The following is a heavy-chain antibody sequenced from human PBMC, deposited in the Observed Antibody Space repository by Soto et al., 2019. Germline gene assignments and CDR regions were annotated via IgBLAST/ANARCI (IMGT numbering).Heavy chain of an antibody. J-gene: IGHJ6*02. CDR1: GYTFTGYY. CDR2: INPNSGGT. Sequence: ASVKVSCKAAGYTFTGYYMHWVRQAPGQGLEWMGWINPNSGGTNYAQKFQGRVTMTRDTSISTAYMELSRLRSDDTAVYYCARDPMGYGDYVGYYYGMDVWGQGTTVTVSS. CDR3: ARDPMGYGDYVGYYYGMDV. V-gene: IGHV1-2*02. D-gene: IGHD4-17*01.